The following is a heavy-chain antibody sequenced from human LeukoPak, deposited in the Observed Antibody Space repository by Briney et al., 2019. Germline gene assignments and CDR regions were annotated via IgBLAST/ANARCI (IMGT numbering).Heavy chain of an antibody. V-gene: IGHV3-53*04. CDR3: ARASYYYDDSGYYYDY. CDR1: GFTVSSNY. CDR2: IYSGGST. J-gene: IGHJ4*02. D-gene: IGHD3-22*01. Sequence: GGSLRLSCAASGFTVSSNYMNWVRQAPGKGLEWVSVIYSGGSTYYADSVKGRFTISRHNPKNTLYLQMNSLSPEDPAVYYCARASYYYDDSGYYYDYWGQGTLVTVSS.